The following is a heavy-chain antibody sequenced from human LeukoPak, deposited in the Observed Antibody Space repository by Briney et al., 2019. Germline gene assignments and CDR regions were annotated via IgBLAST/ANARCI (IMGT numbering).Heavy chain of an antibody. CDR2: ISTTGGTT. CDR1: GFTFSDYY. J-gene: IGHJ6*03. CDR3: AKNGDRGAYCSGGTCYPYYYYYMDV. D-gene: IGHD2-15*01. V-gene: IGHV3-23*01. Sequence: GGSLRLSCAASGFTFSDYYMSWIRQAPGRGLEWVSAISTTGGTTYYADSVRGRFTISRDNSRNTLYLQMNSLRAEDTAIYYCAKNGDRGAYCSGGTCYPYYYYYMDVWGKGTTVTISS.